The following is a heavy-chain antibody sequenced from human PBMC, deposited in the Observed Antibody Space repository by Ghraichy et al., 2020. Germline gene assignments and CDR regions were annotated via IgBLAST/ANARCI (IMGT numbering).Heavy chain of an antibody. V-gene: IGHV4-59*01. J-gene: IGHJ5*02. Sequence: SETLSLTCSVSSDSIASSYWSWIRQSPGKGLEWIGYISHTGSTNYSPSLKSRVTISLHSSRNRFFLRLDSVTAVDTAFYYCAKTHYDVLRDFLFNDYLSGGFFDPWGQGILVTVSS. CDR3: AKTHYDVLRDFLFNDYLSGGFFDP. D-gene: IGHD3-9*01. CDR2: ISHTGST. CDR1: SDSIASSY.